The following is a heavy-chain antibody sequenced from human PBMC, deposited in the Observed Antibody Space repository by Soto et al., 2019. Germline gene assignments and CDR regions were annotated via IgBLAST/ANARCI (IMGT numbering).Heavy chain of an antibody. CDR3: VRDRNGDYVTEYFQH. V-gene: IGHV3-48*01. D-gene: IGHD4-17*01. CDR1: GFAFSLYS. J-gene: IGHJ1*01. CDR2: ISSSGTI. Sequence: EVQLVESGGGLVQPGGSLRLSCAASGFAFSLYSMNWVRQAPGKGLEWVSYISSSGTIYYADSVNGRFTISRDNAKSTLYLQMNSLSAEDTAMYYCVRDRNGDYVTEYFQHWGQGSLVTVSS.